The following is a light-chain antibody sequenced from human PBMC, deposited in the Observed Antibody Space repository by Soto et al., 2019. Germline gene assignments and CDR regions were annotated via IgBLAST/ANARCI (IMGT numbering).Light chain of an antibody. V-gene: IGKV3-20*01. CDR2: GSS. CDR3: QQYGSSPPYT. CDR1: QSVSNNY. J-gene: IGKJ2*01. Sequence: EVVLTQSPGTLSLSPGERATLSCRASQSVSNNYFAWYQQKPGQAPRLLIFGSSDSATGIPDRFSGSGCGTDFTLTISRLEREDFAVYYCQQYGSSPPYTCGQGTKLEIK.